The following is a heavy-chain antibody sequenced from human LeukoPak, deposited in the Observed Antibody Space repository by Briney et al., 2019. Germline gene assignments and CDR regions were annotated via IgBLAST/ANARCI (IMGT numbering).Heavy chain of an antibody. CDR3: ARDYGSSRAGFDY. Sequence: APSVKVSCKASGGTFSSYSISWVRQAPGQGLEWMGRIIPILGIANYAQKFPGRVTITADKSTSTAYMELSSLRSEDTAVYRCARDYGSSRAGFDYWGKGTLVTVSS. J-gene: IGHJ4*02. V-gene: IGHV1-69*04. D-gene: IGHD6-13*01. CDR1: GGTFSSYS. CDR2: IIPILGIA.